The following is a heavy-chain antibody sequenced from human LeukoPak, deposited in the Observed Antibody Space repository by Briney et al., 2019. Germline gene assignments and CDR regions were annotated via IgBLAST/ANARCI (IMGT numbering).Heavy chain of an antibody. CDR3: TTDLFGACCFDY. CDR2: IKSKTDGGTT. CDR1: GFTFSNAW. D-gene: IGHD1-26*01. Sequence: GGSLRLSCTASGFTFSNAWMSWVRQAPGKGLEWVGRIKSKTDGGTTDYAAPVKGTFTISRDDSKNTLYLQMNSLKTEDTAVYDCTTDLFGACCFDYWGQGTLVTVSS. J-gene: IGHJ4*02. V-gene: IGHV3-15*01.